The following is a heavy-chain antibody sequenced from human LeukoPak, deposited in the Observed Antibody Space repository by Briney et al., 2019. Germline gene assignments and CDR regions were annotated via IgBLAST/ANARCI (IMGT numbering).Heavy chain of an antibody. D-gene: IGHD5-12*01. CDR1: GFTFSSYS. CDR3: ARVHGSGYAFDI. CDR2: ISSSSSYI. Sequence: GGSLRLSCAASGFTFSSYSMNWVRQAPGKGLEWVSSISSSSSYIYYADSVKGRFTISRDNAKNSLYLQMNSLRAEDTAVYYCARVHGSGYAFDIWGQGTMVTVSS. V-gene: IGHV3-21*01. J-gene: IGHJ3*02.